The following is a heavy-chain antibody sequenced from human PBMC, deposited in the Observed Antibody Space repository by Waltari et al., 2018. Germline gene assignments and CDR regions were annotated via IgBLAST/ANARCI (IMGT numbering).Heavy chain of an antibody. J-gene: IGHJ4*02. V-gene: IGHV1-2*02. D-gene: IGHD3-22*01. CDR3: ARSKLQVIYYFDY. CDR2: INPNSGGT. Sequence: QVQLVQSGAEVKKPGASVKVSCKASGYTFTGSYMHWVRQAPGQGLEWMGWINPNSGGTNYAQKFQGRVTITADESTSTAYMELSSLRSEDTAVYYCARSKLQVIYYFDYWGQGTLVTVSS. CDR1: GYTFTGSY.